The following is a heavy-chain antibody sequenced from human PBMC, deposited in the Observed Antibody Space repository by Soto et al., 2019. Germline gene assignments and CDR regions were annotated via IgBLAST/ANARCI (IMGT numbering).Heavy chain of an antibody. J-gene: IGHJ6*02. CDR2: ISAYNGNT. Sequence: ASVKVSCKASGYTFTSYGISWVRQAPGQGLEWMGWISAYNGNTNYAQKLQGRVTMTTDTSTSTAYMELRSLRADDTAVYYCARGVVVVPAGAGGGMDVRGQGTSVTVSS. CDR1: GYTFTSYG. D-gene: IGHD2-2*01. CDR3: ARGVVVVPAGAGGGMDV. V-gene: IGHV1-18*01.